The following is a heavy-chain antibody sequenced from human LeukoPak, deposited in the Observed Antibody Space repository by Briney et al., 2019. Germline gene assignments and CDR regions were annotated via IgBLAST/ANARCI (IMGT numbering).Heavy chain of an antibody. Sequence: HPGGSLRLSCAASGFTFSSYAMSWVRQAPGKGLEWVSAISGSGGSTYYADSVKGRFTISRDNSKNTLYLQMNSLRAEDTAVYYCAKLTGLLGNFDYWGQGTLVTVSS. CDR2: ISGSGGST. CDR1: GFTFSSYA. D-gene: IGHD7-27*01. CDR3: AKLTGLLGNFDY. V-gene: IGHV3-23*01. J-gene: IGHJ4*02.